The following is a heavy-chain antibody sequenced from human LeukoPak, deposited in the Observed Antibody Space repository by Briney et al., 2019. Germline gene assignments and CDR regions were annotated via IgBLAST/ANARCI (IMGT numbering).Heavy chain of an antibody. CDR1: GFTFSNHR. D-gene: IGHD7-27*01. CDR2: INTDGSDT. CDR3: ARNNWGIDD. V-gene: IGHV3-74*01. Sequence: GGSLRLSCAASGFTFSNHRMHWVRQVSGKGLVWVSRINTDGSDTSYADSVEGRFTISRDNARDTLYLQMNSLRPEDTAVYYCARNNWGIDDWGQGTLVTVSS. J-gene: IGHJ4*02.